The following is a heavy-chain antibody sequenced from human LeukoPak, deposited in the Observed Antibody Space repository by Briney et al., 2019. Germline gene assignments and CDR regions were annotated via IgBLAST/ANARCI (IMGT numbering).Heavy chain of an antibody. V-gene: IGHV3-23*01. CDR2: ISGSAGST. J-gene: IGHJ4*02. CDR3: AKAEYYYDSTGYRPQYYFDY. CDR1: GFTFSSYA. Sequence: GGSLRLSCAASGFTFSSYAMNWVRQAPGKGLEWASAISGSAGSTYYADSVKGRFTISRDNSKNTLYLQMNSLRAEDTAVYYCAKAEYYYDSTGYRPQYYFDYWGQGTLVTVSS. D-gene: IGHD3-22*01.